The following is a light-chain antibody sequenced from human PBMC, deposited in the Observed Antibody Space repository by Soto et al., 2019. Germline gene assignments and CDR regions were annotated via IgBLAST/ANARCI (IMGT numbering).Light chain of an antibody. CDR2: GAS. Sequence: EIIMTQSPATLSVSPGEGATLSCRASQSVGSDLAWYQQKPGQAPRLLIHGASSRATGIPERFSGSGSGTDFTLIISRLEPEDFAVYYCQQYGRSPFTFGPGTKVDIK. CDR3: QQYGRSPFT. CDR1: QSVGSD. J-gene: IGKJ3*01. V-gene: IGKV3-20*01.